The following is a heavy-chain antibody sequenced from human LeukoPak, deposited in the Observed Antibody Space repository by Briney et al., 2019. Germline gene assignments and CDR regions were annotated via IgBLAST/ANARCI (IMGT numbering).Heavy chain of an antibody. J-gene: IGHJ4*02. V-gene: IGHV4-38-2*01. D-gene: IGHD6-6*01. CDR1: GYSTSSGYY. CDR2: IYHSGST. Sequence: SETLSLTCAVSGYSTSSGYYWGWIRQPPGKGLEWIGSIYHSGSTYYNPPLKSRVPISVDTSKNQFSLMLSSVTAADTAVYYCARRGSSSSEDYWGQGTLVTVSS. CDR3: ARRGSSSSEDY.